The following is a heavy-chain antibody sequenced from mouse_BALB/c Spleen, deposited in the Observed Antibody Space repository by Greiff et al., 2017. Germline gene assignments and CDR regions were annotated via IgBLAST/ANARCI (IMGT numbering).Heavy chain of an antibody. Sequence: EVKLQESGPGLVKPSQSLSLTCTVTGYSITSDYAWNWIRQFPGNKLEWMGYISYSGSTSYNPSLKSRISITRDTSKNQFFLQLNSVTTEDTATYYCARDYGLSYYAMDYWGQGTSVTVSS. CDR2: ISYSGST. D-gene: IGHD1-2*01. V-gene: IGHV3-2*02. CDR1: GYSITSDYA. J-gene: IGHJ4*01. CDR3: ARDYGLSYYAMDY.